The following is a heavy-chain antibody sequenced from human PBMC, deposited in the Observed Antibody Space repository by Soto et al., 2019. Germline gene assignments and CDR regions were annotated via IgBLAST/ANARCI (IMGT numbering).Heavy chain of an antibody. Sequence: EVQLVESGGGLVQPGGSLRVSCAASGFTFSSYSMNWVRQAPGKGLEWISYISSSSSTIYYADRVKGRFTISRDNAKNSLYLQKNSLGDEDTAVYYCARVGYSNGYNWFDPWGQGTLVIVSS. J-gene: IGHJ5*02. V-gene: IGHV3-48*02. CDR1: GFTFSSYS. CDR3: ARVGYSNGYNWFDP. CDR2: ISSSSSTI. D-gene: IGHD5-18*01.